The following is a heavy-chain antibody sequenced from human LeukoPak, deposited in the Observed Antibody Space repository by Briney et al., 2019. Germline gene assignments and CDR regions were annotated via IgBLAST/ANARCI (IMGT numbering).Heavy chain of an antibody. CDR2: INPDRGGT. D-gene: IGHD2-21*02. CDR3: ARAYCGGDCAVGNY. J-gene: IGHJ4*02. V-gene: IGHV1-2*02. Sequence: ASVKVSCKASGYSFSDYYIHWVRQAPGQGLEWMGWINPDRGGTNFAQRFQGRVDMTRDTSINTAYMELTILTSDDTAVYYCARAYCGGDCAVGNYWGQGTLVTVS. CDR1: GYSFSDYY.